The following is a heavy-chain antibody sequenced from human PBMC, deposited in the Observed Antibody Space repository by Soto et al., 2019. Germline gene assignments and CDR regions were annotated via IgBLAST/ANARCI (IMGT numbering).Heavy chain of an antibody. J-gene: IGHJ6*02. D-gene: IGHD1-26*01. CDR3: ARTRSAWSDFHYYSLDV. V-gene: IGHV3-30*03. Sequence: QVQLVESGGGVVQPGRSLRLSCAASGFTFNSYGMHWVRQGPGNGLEWVAFISYDSTKTYYADYVMGRFTISRDNSNSALYVQMNSLTGEDTAVYYCARTRSAWSDFHYYSLDVWGQGTTVTVSS. CDR2: ISYDSTKT. CDR1: GFTFNSYG.